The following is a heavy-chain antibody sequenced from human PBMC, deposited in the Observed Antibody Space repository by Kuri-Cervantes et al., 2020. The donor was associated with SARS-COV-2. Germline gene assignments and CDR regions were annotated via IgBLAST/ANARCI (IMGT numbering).Heavy chain of an antibody. CDR3: ARAIAAAAPFDY. CDR2: IYTSGTT. V-gene: IGHV4-61*02. D-gene: IGHD6-13*01. J-gene: IGHJ4*02. Sequence: SETLSLTCTVSGGSISSGLYYWTWIRQPAGKGLEWIGRIYTSGTTNYNPSLKSRVTIALDTSKNEFSLNLSSVTAADTAVYYCARAIAAAAPFDYWGQGTLVTVSS. CDR1: GGSISSGLYY.